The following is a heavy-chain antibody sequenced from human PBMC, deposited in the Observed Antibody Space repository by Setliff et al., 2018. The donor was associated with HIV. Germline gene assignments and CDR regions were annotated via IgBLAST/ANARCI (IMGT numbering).Heavy chain of an antibody. V-gene: IGHV4-39*07. Sequence: SETLSLTCTVSGGSISSTSYYWGWIRQPPGKGLEWIGSIYNGGNTYFSPSLKSRVTISLDTSKNQISLKVTSVTAADTAVYYCARVIAVAGTHSVDYWGQRTLVTVSS. CDR3: ARVIAVAGTHSVDY. CDR1: GGSISSTSYY. CDR2: IYNGGNT. D-gene: IGHD6-19*01. J-gene: IGHJ4*02.